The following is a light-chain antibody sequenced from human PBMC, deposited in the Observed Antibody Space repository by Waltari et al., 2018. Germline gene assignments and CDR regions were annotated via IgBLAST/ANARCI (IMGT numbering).Light chain of an antibody. CDR3: QQYNNWPLT. J-gene: IGKJ4*01. Sequence: ETVMTQAPATLSVSPGETATLSCRASQSFSSNLAWYQQKPGQAPRLLIFGASTRATDTPARFSGSESGTEFTLTISSLQSEDFAIYYCQQYNNWPLTFGGGTKVEIK. CDR2: GAS. CDR1: QSFSSN. V-gene: IGKV3-15*01.